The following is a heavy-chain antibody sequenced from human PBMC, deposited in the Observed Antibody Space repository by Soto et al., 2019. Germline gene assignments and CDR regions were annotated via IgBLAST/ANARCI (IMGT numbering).Heavy chain of an antibody. J-gene: IGHJ6*02. Sequence: QVQLVESGGGVVQPGRSLRLSCAASGFTFSSYVMHWVRQAPGKGLEWVAVISYDGNNKYYADSVTGRFTISRDNSKNTLYLQMNSLRAEDTAVYYCARAGCDGGRCYTLVGLRYGMDVWGQGTTVTVSS. V-gene: IGHV3-30-3*01. CDR2: ISYDGNNK. CDR3: ARAGCDGGRCYTLVGLRYGMDV. CDR1: GFTFSSYV. D-gene: IGHD2-15*01.